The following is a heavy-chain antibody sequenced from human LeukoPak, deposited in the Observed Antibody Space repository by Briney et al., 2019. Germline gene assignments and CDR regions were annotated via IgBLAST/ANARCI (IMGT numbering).Heavy chain of an antibody. CDR3: AKDRCSNGVGCYYYYMDV. D-gene: IGHD2-8*01. Sequence: GGSLRLSCAASGFTLSSYSMNWVRQAPGKGLEWASYISSSSSTIYYADSVKGRFTISRDNAKNSLYLQMNSLRAEDTAVYYCAKDRCSNGVGCYYYYMDVWGKGTTVTISS. J-gene: IGHJ6*03. CDR1: GFTLSSYS. CDR2: ISSSSSTI. V-gene: IGHV3-48*01.